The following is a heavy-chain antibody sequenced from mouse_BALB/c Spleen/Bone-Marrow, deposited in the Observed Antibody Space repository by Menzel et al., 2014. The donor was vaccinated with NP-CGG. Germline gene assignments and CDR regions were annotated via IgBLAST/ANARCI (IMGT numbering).Heavy chain of an antibody. CDR1: GFNIKDTY. Sequence: VQLLQPGAELVKPGASVKLSCTASGFNIKDTYMHWVKQRPEQGLEWIGRIDPANGNTKYDPKFQGKATITADTSSNTACLQLSSLTSEDTAVYYCALYYDYDVGYWGQGTTLTVSS. J-gene: IGHJ2*01. CDR3: ALYYDYDVGY. V-gene: IGHV14-3*02. D-gene: IGHD2-4*01. CDR2: IDPANGNT.